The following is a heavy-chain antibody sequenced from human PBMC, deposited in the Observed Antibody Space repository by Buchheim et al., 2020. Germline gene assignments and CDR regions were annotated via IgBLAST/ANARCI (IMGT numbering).Heavy chain of an antibody. CDR1: GYIFTSFT. CDR3: ARGWFGDY. CDR2: INPGSEKT. J-gene: IGHJ4*02. Sequence: VELVQSGTEVKKPGTSVKLSCKGSGYIFTSFTMHWVRQAPGQGLEWMGWINPGSEKTKDSQKFHERITITRNIAADTAYMELSGLRAEDTAVYFCARGWFGDYWSQGTL. D-gene: IGHD3-10*01. V-gene: IGHV1-3*01.